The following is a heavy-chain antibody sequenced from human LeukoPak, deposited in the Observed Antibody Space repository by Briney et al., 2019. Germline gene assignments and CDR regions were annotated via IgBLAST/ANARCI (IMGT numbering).Heavy chain of an antibody. V-gene: IGHV3-21*01. CDR3: AREGSLYYDFWSGYYP. CDR1: GFIFSSST. J-gene: IGHJ4*02. CDR2: ISTIGSEI. Sequence: GGSLILSCTTSGFIFSSSTMNWVRQAPVKCLECVSNISTIGSEIYYVDSVKSRFTISRDNVKNSLYLQMNSLRAEDTAVYYCAREGSLYYDFWSGYYPWGQGTLVTVSS. D-gene: IGHD3-3*01.